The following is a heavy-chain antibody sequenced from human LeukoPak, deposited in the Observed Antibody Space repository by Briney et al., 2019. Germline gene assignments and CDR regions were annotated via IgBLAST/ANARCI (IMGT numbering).Heavy chain of an antibody. D-gene: IGHD1-26*01. Sequence: GGSLRLSCAASGFTFSSYGMHWVRQAPGKGLEWVAFIRYDGSNKYYADSVKGRFTISRDNAKNSLYLQMNSLRAEDTAVYYCARADVGAKGIVDYWGQGTLATVSS. J-gene: IGHJ4*02. CDR2: IRYDGSNK. CDR3: ARADVGAKGIVDY. CDR1: GFTFSSYG. V-gene: IGHV3-30*02.